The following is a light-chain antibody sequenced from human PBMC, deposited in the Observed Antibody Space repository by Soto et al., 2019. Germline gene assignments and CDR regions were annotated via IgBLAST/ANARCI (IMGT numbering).Light chain of an antibody. CDR2: GAS. CDR1: QSISSSY. CDR3: QEYGDPRT. J-gene: IGKJ1*01. V-gene: IGKV3-20*01. Sequence: EIVLTQSPDTLSLSPGERATLACRASQSISSSYLAWYQQKPGQAPRLLIYGASSRATGIPDRFSGSGSGTNFTLTISRLEPEEFAVYYCQEYGDPRTFGLGTKLEIK.